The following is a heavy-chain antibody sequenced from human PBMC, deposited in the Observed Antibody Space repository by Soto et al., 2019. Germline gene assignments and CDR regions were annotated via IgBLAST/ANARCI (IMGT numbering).Heavy chain of an antibody. J-gene: IGHJ6*02. CDR1: GFTFNTYP. Sequence: EVKLLQSGGGVVPPGGSLRLSCATSGFTFNTYPMTWVRQAPGKGLEWVSSISSTAGKTSSYADSVKGRFAISRDFSDNTVYLQMDNLRVDDTAVYFCAKGVLLFHYGMEVWGQGTTVTVSS. V-gene: IGHV3-23*01. CDR2: ISSTAGKTS. D-gene: IGHD3-10*01. CDR3: AKGVLLFHYGMEV.